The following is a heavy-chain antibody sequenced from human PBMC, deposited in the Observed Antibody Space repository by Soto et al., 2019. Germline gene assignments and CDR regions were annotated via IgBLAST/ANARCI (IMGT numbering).Heavy chain of an antibody. CDR2: ISAYNGNT. V-gene: IGHV1-18*01. CDR1: GYTFTSYG. J-gene: IGHJ5*02. Sequence: ASVKVSCKASGYTFTSYGISWVRQAPGQGLEWMGWISAYNGNTNYAQKLQGRVTMTTDTSTSTAYMELRSLRSDDTAVYYCARAGLTECSSTSCYTWDWFDPWGQGTLVTVSS. CDR3: ARAGLTECSSTSCYTWDWFDP. D-gene: IGHD2-2*02.